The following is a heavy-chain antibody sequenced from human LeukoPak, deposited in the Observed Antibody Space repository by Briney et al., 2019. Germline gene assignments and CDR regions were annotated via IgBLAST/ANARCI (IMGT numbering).Heavy chain of an antibody. CDR1: SGSINSYF. Sequence: SETLSLTCTVSSGSINSYFWGWVRQAPGKGLEWIGRIYSMGTTHYNPSLKSRVTMSIDTSTNQFSLNLRSVTAADTAMYYCGRLGYTASYYFVDYWSRGTLVVVS. D-gene: IGHD1-26*01. J-gene: IGHJ4*02. V-gene: IGHV4-4*07. CDR3: GRLGYTASYYFVDY. CDR2: IYSMGTT.